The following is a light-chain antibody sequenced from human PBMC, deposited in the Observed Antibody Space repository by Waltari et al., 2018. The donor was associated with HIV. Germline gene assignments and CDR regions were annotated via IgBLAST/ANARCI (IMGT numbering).Light chain of an antibody. CDR2: KAT. V-gene: IGKV1-5*03. J-gene: IGKJ1*01. Sequence: DIQMTQSPSSVAASIGDRVSSTCRASEDINKWLAWYQQKQGKAPNLLIYKATILETGVPSRFSGSVSGADFTLTITNLQSDDFATYYCQQYETDSRSFGQGTKV. CDR3: QQYETDSRS. CDR1: EDINKW.